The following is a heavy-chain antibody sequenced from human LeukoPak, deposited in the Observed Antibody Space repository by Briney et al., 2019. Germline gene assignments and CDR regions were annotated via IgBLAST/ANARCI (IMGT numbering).Heavy chain of an antibody. CDR2: INHSGST. V-gene: IGHV4-34*01. Sequence: SETLSLTCAVYGGSFSGYYWSWIRQPPGKGLEWIGEINHSGSTNYNPSLKSRVTISVDTSKNQFSLKLSSVTAADTAVYYCARGVRQWLTPYYFDYWGQVTLVTVSS. J-gene: IGHJ4*02. CDR3: ARGVRQWLTPYYFDY. CDR1: GGSFSGYY. D-gene: IGHD6-19*01.